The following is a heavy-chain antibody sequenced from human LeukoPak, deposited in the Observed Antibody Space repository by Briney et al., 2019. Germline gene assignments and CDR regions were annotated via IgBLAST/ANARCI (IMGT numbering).Heavy chain of an antibody. D-gene: IGHD5-18*01. CDR2: IKQDGSEK. Sequence: PAGSLRLSCAASGFTFSNYWMSWVRQAPGKGLEWVANIKQDGSEKYYVDSVKGQFTISRDNAKNSLYLQMNSLRAEDTAVYYCARGVDTTMAPADVWGKGTTVTVSS. CDR3: ARGVDTTMAPADV. J-gene: IGHJ6*04. V-gene: IGHV3-7*01. CDR1: GFTFSNYW.